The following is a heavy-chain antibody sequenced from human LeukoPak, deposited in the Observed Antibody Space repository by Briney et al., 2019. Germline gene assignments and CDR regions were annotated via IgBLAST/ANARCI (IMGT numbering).Heavy chain of an antibody. V-gene: IGHV4-59*08. CDR1: GGSISGYY. CDR3: ARRIAVPGSYYFDY. J-gene: IGHJ4*02. D-gene: IGHD6-13*01. CDR2: IYYSGTT. Sequence: SETLSLTCTVSGGSISGYYWTWIRQPPGKGLEWVGFIYYSGTTNYNPSLKSRVTLSLDTSKNQFSLRLSSVTAADTAVYYCARRIAVPGSYYFDYWGQGTLVTVSS.